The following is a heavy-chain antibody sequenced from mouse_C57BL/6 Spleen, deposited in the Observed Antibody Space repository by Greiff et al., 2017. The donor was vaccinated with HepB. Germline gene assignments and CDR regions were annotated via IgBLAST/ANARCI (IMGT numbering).Heavy chain of an antibody. CDR1: GYSITSGYD. J-gene: IGHJ3*01. V-gene: IGHV3-1*01. CDR3: ARGVLRRIAY. CDR2: ISYSGST. Sequence: EVKLVESGPGMVKPSQSLSLTCTVTGYSITSGYDWHWIRHFPGNKLEWMGYISYSGSTNYNPSLKSRISITHDTSKNHFFLKLNSVTTEDTATYYCARGVLRRIAYWGQGTLVTVSA. D-gene: IGHD2-4*01.